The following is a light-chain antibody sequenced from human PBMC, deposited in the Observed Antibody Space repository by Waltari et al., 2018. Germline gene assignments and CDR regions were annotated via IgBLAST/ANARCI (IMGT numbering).Light chain of an antibody. CDR3: CAYAGSYFMV. V-gene: IGLV2-11*01. Sequence: QSALTQPRSVSGSPGQSVTIPCTGTSSDVGGHDYVSWYQQYPGKGPKLIFYDVSKRPSGVPYRFSASKSGNTASLTISGLQPEDEADYYCCAYAGSYFMVFGGGTRLTVL. J-gene: IGLJ3*02. CDR1: SSDVGGHDY. CDR2: DVS.